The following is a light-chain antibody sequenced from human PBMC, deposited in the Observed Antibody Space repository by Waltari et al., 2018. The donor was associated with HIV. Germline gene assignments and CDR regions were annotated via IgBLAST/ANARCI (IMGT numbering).Light chain of an antibody. CDR2: EVN. J-gene: IGLJ1*01. Sequence: QPALTQPPSASGSPGQSVTISCTGTSRDIGTYTYVSWYQQHPGRAPNLLIYEVNKRPSGVPDRFSGSKSANTASRTVSGLQGADEADYYCSSYAGNNNYVFGTGTRVTVL. V-gene: IGLV2-8*01. CDR3: SSYAGNNNYV. CDR1: SRDIGTYTY.